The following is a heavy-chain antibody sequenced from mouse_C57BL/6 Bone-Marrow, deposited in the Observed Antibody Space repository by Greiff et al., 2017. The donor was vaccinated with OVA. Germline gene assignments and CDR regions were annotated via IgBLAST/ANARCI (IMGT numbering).Heavy chain of an antibody. CDR2: IYPGSGGT. J-gene: IGHJ1*03. CDR3: AWLYDV. D-gene: IGHD2-2*01. Sequence: QVQLQQPGTVLVKPGASVKMSCKTSGYTFTSYWMTWVKQRPGQGLEWIGDIYPGSGGTSYNEKFKSKATLTAVTSTSTAYMQLSSLTSEDSAVYCCAWLYDVGGTGTTVTVSA. V-gene: IGHV1-55*01. CDR1: GYTFTSYW.